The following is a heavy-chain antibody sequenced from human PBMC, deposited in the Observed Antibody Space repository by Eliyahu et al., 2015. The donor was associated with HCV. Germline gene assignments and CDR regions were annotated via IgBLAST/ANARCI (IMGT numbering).Heavy chain of an antibody. V-gene: IGHV1-69*06. CDR2: VIPIFGTA. Sequence: QVQLVQSGAEVKKPGSSVKVSCKASGGTFSSYAISWVRQAPGQGLEGVGGVIPIFGTANYAQKFQGRVTITADKSTSTAYMELSSLRSEDTAVYYCARADEYYYDSSGLDYYFDYWGQGTLVTVSS. J-gene: IGHJ4*02. D-gene: IGHD3-22*01. CDR3: ARADEYYYDSSGLDYYFDY. CDR1: GGTFSSYA.